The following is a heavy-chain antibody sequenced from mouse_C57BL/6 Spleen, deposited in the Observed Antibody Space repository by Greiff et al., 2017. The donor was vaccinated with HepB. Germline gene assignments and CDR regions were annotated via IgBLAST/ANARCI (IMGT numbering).Heavy chain of an antibody. CDR2: IWSGGST. Sequence: VQRVESGPGLVQPSQSLSITCTVSGFSLTSYGVHWVRQPPGKGLEWLGVIWSGGSTDYNAAFISRLSISKDNSKSQVFFKMNSLQADDTAIYYCAKNPYYYGSSYDYAMDYWGQGTSVTVSS. J-gene: IGHJ4*01. CDR3: AKNPYYYGSSYDYAMDY. V-gene: IGHV2-4*01. CDR1: GFSLTSYG. D-gene: IGHD1-1*01.